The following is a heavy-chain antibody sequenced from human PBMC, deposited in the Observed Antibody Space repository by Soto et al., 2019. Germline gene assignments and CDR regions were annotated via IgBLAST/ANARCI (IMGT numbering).Heavy chain of an antibody. CDR3: AKPRLELIYYYYGMDV. CDR2: ISYDGSNK. V-gene: IGHV3-30*18. J-gene: IGHJ6*02. D-gene: IGHD1-7*01. CDR1: GFTFSSYG. Sequence: SLRLSCAASGFTFSSYGMHWVRQAPGKGLEWVAVISYDGSNKYYADSVKGRFTISRDNSKNTLYLQMNSLRAEDTAVYYCAKPRLELIYYYYGMDVWGQGTTVTVSS.